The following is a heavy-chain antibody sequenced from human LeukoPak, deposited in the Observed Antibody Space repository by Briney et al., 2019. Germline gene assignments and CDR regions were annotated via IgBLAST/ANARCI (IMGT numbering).Heavy chain of an antibody. J-gene: IGHJ4*02. CDR2: ISHSGAAT. D-gene: IGHD5-18*01. CDR3: AKEPTWIQHGYGYFDY. V-gene: IGHV3-23*01. CDR1: GFTFSTYA. Sequence: GGSLRLSCAASGFTFSTYAMGWVRQTPGKGLEWVSTISHSGAATYYADSVKGRFTISRDNSKNTLYLQMNSLRAEDTAVYYCAKEPTWIQHGYGYFDYWGQGTLVTVSS.